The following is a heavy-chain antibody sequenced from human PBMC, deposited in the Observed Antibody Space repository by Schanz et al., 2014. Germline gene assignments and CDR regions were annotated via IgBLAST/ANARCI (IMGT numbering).Heavy chain of an antibody. J-gene: IGHJ4*02. V-gene: IGHV3-23*04. CDR1: GFTFTNYA. CDR3: AKDQGSYGSGSYSYFDY. D-gene: IGHD3-10*01. CDR2: ISGSGAST. Sequence: EVRLVESGGGLVKPGGSLRLSCVASGFTFTNYAMTWVRQAPGKGLEWVSGISGSGASTYYADSVKGRFTISRDNSKNTLYLQMNSLRAEDTAVYYCAKDQGSYGSGSYSYFDYWGQGTLATVSS.